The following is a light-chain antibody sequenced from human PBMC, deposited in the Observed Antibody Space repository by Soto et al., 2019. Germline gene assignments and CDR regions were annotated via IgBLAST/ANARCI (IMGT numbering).Light chain of an antibody. J-gene: IGKJ1*01. Sequence: DIQMTQSPSSLSASVGDRVTITCRASQSISNYLNWYQQRPGKAPNLLIYDASTLQSGVPSRFSGSGSGTDFTLTISSLEPEDFAVYYCQQRSNWPRTFGQGTKVDIK. CDR2: DAS. V-gene: IGKV1-39*01. CDR3: QQRSNWPRT. CDR1: QSISNY.